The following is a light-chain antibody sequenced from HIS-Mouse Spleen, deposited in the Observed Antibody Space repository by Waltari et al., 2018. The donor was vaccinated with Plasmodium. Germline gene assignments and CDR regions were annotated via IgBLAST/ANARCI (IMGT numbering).Light chain of an antibody. CDR2: GAS. Sequence: IVLPQSPGTLSLSPGERATLSCRASQSVSRSYLAWYQQKPGQAPRLLIYGASSRATGIPDRFSGSGSGTDFTLTISRLEPEDFAVYYCQQYGSSPQITFGGGIKVEIK. V-gene: IGKV3-20*01. CDR1: QSVSRSY. CDR3: QQYGSSPQIT. J-gene: IGKJ4*01.